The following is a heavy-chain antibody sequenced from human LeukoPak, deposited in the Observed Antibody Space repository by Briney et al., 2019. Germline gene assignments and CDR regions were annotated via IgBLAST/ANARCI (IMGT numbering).Heavy chain of an antibody. Sequence: ASVKVSCKASGYTLTSYGISWVRQAPGQGLEWMGWISGYNGNTKYAQKLQGRVTMTTDTSTSTAYMELRSLRSDDTAVYYCAREGLDSSGLVVDYWGQGTLVTVSS. CDR2: ISGYNGNT. D-gene: IGHD3-22*01. J-gene: IGHJ4*02. V-gene: IGHV1-18*01. CDR1: GYTLTSYG. CDR3: AREGLDSSGLVVDY.